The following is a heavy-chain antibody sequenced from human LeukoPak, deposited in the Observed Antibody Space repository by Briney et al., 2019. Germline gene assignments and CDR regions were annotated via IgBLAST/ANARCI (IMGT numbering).Heavy chain of an antibody. V-gene: IGHV3-30*03. CDR2: ISYDGSNK. J-gene: IGHJ4*02. CDR3: ARDLGYSSGPNY. CDR1: GFTFSSYG. Sequence: GGSLRLSCAASGFTFSSYGMHWVRQAPGKGLEWVAVISYDGSNKYYADSVKGRFTTSRDNSKNTLYLQMNSLRAEDTAVYYCARDLGYSSGPNYWGQGTRVTVSS. D-gene: IGHD6-19*01.